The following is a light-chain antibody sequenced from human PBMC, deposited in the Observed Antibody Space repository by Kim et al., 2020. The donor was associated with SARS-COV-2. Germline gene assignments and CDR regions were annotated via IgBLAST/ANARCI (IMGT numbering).Light chain of an antibody. CDR1: QSINID. Sequence: EIVLTQSPATASLSPGERATLACRASQSINIDVAWYQQKPGRAPRLLIYDASKRVNGIPARFSGSGSGIDFALTINGLEPGDFAVYYCQQHATWPPALTFGGGTKVDIK. V-gene: IGKV3-11*01. J-gene: IGKJ4*01. CDR2: DAS. CDR3: QQHATWPPALT.